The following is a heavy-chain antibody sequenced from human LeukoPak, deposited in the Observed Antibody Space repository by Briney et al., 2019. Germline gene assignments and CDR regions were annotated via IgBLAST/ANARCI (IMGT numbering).Heavy chain of an antibody. CDR1: GGSIGTYY. CDR2: IYVSGT. D-gene: IGHD3-16*02. J-gene: IGHJ6*03. V-gene: IGHV4-59*08. CDR3: ARHIGGGIEDMDV. Sequence: SETLSLTCTVSGGSIGTYYWSWIRQSPGKGLEWIGYIYVSGTRYNPYLQSRITISVDRSRNQFFLKMSSVTAADTAVYYCARHIGGGIEDMDVWGKGTKVIVSS.